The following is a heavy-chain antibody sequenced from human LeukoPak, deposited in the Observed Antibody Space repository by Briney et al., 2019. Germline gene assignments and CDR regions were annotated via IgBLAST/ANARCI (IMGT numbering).Heavy chain of an antibody. J-gene: IGHJ3*02. Sequence: GESLKISCKGSGYSFTSYWIGWVRQMPGKGLEWMGIIYPGGSDTRYSPSFQGQVTISADKSISTAYLQWSSLKASDTAMYYCARQVIGGSYYDAFDIWGQGTMVTVSS. D-gene: IGHD1-26*01. CDR2: IYPGGSDT. CDR3: ARQVIGGSYYDAFDI. V-gene: IGHV5-51*01. CDR1: GYSFTSYW.